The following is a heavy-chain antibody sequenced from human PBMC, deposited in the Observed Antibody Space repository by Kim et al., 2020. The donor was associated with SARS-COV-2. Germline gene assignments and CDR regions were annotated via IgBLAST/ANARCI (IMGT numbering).Heavy chain of an antibody. V-gene: IGHV4-39*07. CDR2: IYYSGST. D-gene: IGHD3-10*01. CDR3: ASEGSNMVRGVIMRYFDY. Sequence: SETLSLTCTVSGGSISSSSYYWGWIRQPPGKGLEWIGSIYYSGSTYYNPSLKSRVTISVDTSKNQFSLKLSSVTAADTAVYYCASEGSNMVRGVIMRYFDYWGQGTLVTVSS. J-gene: IGHJ4*02. CDR1: GGSISSSSYY.